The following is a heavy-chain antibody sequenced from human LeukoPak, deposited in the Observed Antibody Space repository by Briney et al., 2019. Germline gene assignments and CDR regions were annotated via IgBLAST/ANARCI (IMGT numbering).Heavy chain of an antibody. Sequence: GASVKVSCKVSGYTLTELSMHWVRQAPGKGLEWMGGFDLEDGETIYAQKFQGRVTMTEDTSTDTAYMELSSLRSEDTAVYYCATSGEWLVHFDYWGQGTLVTVSS. CDR1: GYTLTELS. J-gene: IGHJ4*02. V-gene: IGHV1-24*01. D-gene: IGHD6-19*01. CDR3: ATSGEWLVHFDY. CDR2: FDLEDGET.